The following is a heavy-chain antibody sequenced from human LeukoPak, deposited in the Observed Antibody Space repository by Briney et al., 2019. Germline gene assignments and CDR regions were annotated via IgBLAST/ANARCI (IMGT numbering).Heavy chain of an antibody. Sequence: PSETLSLTCTVSGGSISSYYLTWIRQSPGKGLEWIGCILYSGSTNYNPSLKTQVTISIDTSKKRFSLNLSSVTAADTAVYYCARGRGRGWSSEVGAFDIWGQGRMVTVSS. CDR2: ILYSGST. CDR1: GGSISSYY. D-gene: IGHD6-19*01. V-gene: IGHV4-59*01. J-gene: IGHJ3*02. CDR3: ARGRGRGWSSEVGAFDI.